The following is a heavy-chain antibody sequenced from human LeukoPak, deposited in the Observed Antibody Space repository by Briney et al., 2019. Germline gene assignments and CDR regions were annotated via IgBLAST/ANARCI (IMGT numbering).Heavy chain of an antibody. J-gene: IGHJ4*02. D-gene: IGHD3-10*01. CDR2: ISHSGST. CDR1: GGSFSGYY. Sequence: PSETLSLTCAVYGGSFSGYYWSWIRQPPGKGLEWIGEISHSGSTNYNPSLKSRVTISVDTSKNQFSLKLSSVTAADTAVYYCARYTWLTMVRGAYIEHYYFDYWGQGTLVTVSS. CDR3: ARYTWLTMVRGAYIEHYYFDY. V-gene: IGHV4-34*01.